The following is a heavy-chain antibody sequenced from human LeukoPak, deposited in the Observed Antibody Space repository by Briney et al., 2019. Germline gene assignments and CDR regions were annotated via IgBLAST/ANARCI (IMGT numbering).Heavy chain of an antibody. D-gene: IGHD5-24*01. CDR1: GFAFSDYS. CDR3: ARDYKYAFDN. J-gene: IGHJ4*02. Sequence: GGSLRLSCAASGFAFSDYSMSWVRQAPGKGLEWISYIGIDSGNTNYADSVKGRFTISGDKAKNSLYLQMNSLRVEDTAVYYCARDYKYAFDNWGQGTLVTVSS. CDR2: IGIDSGNT. V-gene: IGHV3-11*06.